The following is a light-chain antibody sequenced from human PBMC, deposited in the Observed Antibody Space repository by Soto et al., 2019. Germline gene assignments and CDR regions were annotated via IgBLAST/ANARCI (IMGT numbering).Light chain of an antibody. CDR2: DAS. CDR1: QDINTY. CDR3: QHRYNWPLA. Sequence: EVVLTQSPATLSLSPGEKATLSCRASQDINTYLGWYQQKPGQPPRLLIYDASNRASGIPARFSGSGSGTDFTLTIDRLEPEDFAIYYCQHRYNWPLAFGAGTKVEIK. J-gene: IGKJ4*01. V-gene: IGKV3-11*01.